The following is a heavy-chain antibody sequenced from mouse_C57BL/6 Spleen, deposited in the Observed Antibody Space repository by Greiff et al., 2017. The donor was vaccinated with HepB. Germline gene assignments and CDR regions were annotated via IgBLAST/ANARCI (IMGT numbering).Heavy chain of an antibody. J-gene: IGHJ2*01. D-gene: IGHD1-1*01. CDR3: ARGGIYYGSSLYYFDY. Sequence: EVQLQQSGPVLVKPGASVKMSCKASGYTFTDYYMNWVKQSHGKSLEWIGVINPYNGGTSYNQKFKGKATLTVDKSSSTAYMELNSLTSEDSAVYYCARGGIYYGSSLYYFDYWGQGTTLTVSS. CDR2: INPYNGGT. V-gene: IGHV1-19*01. CDR1: GYTFTDYY.